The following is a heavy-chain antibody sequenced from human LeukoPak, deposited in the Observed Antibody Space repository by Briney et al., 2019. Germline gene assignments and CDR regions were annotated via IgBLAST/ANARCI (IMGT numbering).Heavy chain of an antibody. D-gene: IGHD2-15*01. V-gene: IGHV3-30*02. J-gene: IGHJ4*02. Sequence: PGGSLRLSCAASGFTFSSYGMHWVRQAPGKGLEWVAFIRYDGSNKYYADSVKGRFTISRDNSKNTLYLQMNSLRAEDTAVYYCARDRYCSGGSCLQIDYWGQGTLVTVSS. CDR3: ARDRYCSGGSCLQIDY. CDR1: GFTFSSYG. CDR2: IRYDGSNK.